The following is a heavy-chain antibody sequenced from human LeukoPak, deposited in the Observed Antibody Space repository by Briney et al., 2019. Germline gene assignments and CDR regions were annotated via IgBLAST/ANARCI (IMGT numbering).Heavy chain of an antibody. D-gene: IGHD6-13*01. CDR2: ISGSGGST. Sequence: GGSLRLSCATSGFTFSSYAMSWVRQARGRGLEWVSAISGSGGSTYYADSVKDRFTITRDKSKNTLYLQMNSLRAEDTAVYYCAKEGGSNKIAAAATDYWGQGTLVTVSS. CDR3: AKEGGSNKIAAAATDY. J-gene: IGHJ4*02. V-gene: IGHV3-23*01. CDR1: GFTFSSYA.